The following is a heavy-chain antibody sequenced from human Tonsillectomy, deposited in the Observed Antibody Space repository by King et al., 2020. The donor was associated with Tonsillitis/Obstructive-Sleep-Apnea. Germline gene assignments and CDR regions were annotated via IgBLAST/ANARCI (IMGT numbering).Heavy chain of an antibody. Sequence: QLQESGPGLVKPSQTLSLTCTVSGGSISSGGYYWSWIRQHPGKGLEWIGYIYYSGSAYYNPSLKSRVTISVDTYKNQFSLKLSSVTAADTAVYYCAEAPYDILTGYHFWYFDLWVRGTLVTVSS. D-gene: IGHD3-9*01. CDR2: IYYSGSA. CDR3: AEAPYDILTGYHFWYFDL. V-gene: IGHV4-31*03. CDR1: GGSISSGGYY. J-gene: IGHJ2*01.